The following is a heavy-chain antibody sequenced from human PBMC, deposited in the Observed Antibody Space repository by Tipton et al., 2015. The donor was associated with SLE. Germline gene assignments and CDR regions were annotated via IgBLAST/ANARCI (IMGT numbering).Heavy chain of an antibody. CDR3: ARLEGSGLDI. V-gene: IGHV3-23*01. D-gene: IGHD3-10*01. Sequence: SLRLSCAASGFSFSSYAMSWVRQAPGKGLEWVSAVNGNGAKTWYADSVSGRFTISRDNSKNTLYLLMNSLRAEDTAVYYCARLEGSGLDIWGRGTLVTVSS. J-gene: IGHJ2*01. CDR2: VNGNGAKT. CDR1: GFSFSSYA.